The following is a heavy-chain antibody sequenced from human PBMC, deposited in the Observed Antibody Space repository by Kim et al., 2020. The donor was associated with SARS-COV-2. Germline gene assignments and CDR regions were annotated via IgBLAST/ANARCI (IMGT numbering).Heavy chain of an antibody. V-gene: IGHV3-15*01. CDR1: GFTFSNAW. D-gene: IGHD6-19*01. Sequence: GGSLRLSCAASGFTFSNAWMSWVRQAPGKGLEWVGRIKSKTDGGTTDYAAPVKGRFTISRDDSKNTLYLQMNSLKTEDTAVYYCTTAFGGSGWYYRAFDIWGQGTMVTVSS. CDR2: IKSKTDGGTT. J-gene: IGHJ3*02. CDR3: TTAFGGSGWYYRAFDI.